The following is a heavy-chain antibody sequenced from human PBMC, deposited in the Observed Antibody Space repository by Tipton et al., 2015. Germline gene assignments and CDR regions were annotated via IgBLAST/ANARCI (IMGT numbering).Heavy chain of an antibody. CDR1: GGSVTSGSYY. CDR2: ISYTDGA. Sequence: LSLTCTVSGGSVTSGSYYWSWIRQPPGKGLEWIGYISYTDGAHYNPALKSRVTISVDTSKNQFSLTLNSVAAADTAVYYCARARGRHGGLFDSWGQGILVTVSS. D-gene: IGHD4-23*01. CDR3: ARARGRHGGLFDS. J-gene: IGHJ4*02. V-gene: IGHV4-61*01.